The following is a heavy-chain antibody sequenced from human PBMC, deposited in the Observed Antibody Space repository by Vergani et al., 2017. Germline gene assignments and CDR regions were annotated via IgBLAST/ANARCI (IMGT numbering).Heavy chain of an antibody. CDR1: GGSISSYY. CDR2: IYYSGST. V-gene: IGHV4-59*01. Sequence: QVQLQESGPGLVKPSETLSLTCTVSGGSISSYYWSWIRQPPGKGLEWIGYIYYSGSTNYNPARKSRCTISVDTSKNQCSLKLGSVTAADTAVYYCARLDDSSGYYYDGGQGTLVTVSS. J-gene: IGHJ4*02. D-gene: IGHD3-22*01. CDR3: ARLDDSSGYYYD.